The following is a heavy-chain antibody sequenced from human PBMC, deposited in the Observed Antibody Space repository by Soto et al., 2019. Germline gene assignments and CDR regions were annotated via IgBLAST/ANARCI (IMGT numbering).Heavy chain of an antibody. D-gene: IGHD1-26*01. J-gene: IGHJ4*02. CDR3: ARSSASYLYYFDY. Sequence: SSETLSLTCAVSGGSISSSNWWSWVRQPPGKGLEWIGEIYYSGSTYYNPYLKSRVTISVDTSKNQFSLNRGSVTAADTAVYFCARSSASYLYYFDYWGPGTLVTVSS. V-gene: IGHV4-4*02. CDR1: GGSISSSNW. CDR2: IYYSGST.